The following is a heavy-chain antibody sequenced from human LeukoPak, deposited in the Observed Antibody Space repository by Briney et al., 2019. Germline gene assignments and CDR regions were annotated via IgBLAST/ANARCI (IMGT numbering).Heavy chain of an antibody. D-gene: IGHD3-10*01. CDR1: EFTFSSYA. CDR2: ISGSGGST. J-gene: IGHJ4*02. Sequence: GSLRLSCAASEFTFSSYAMSWVRQAPGKGLEWVSAISGSGGSTYYADSVKGRFTISRDNSKNTLYLQMNSLRAEDTAVYYCAKNRLVRGTYYFDYWGQGTLVTVSS. CDR3: AKNRLVRGTYYFDY. V-gene: IGHV3-23*01.